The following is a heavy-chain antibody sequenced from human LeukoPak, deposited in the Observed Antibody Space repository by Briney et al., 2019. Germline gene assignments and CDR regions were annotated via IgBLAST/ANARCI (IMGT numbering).Heavy chain of an antibody. CDR1: GGSFSGYY. D-gene: IGHD6-6*01. J-gene: IGHJ4*02. V-gene: IGHV4-34*01. Sequence: SETLSLTCAVYGGSFSGYYWSWIRQPPGKGLEWIGETNHSGSTNYNPSLKSRVTISVDTSKNQFSLKLSSVTAADTAVYYCASREAARIFDYWGQGTLVTVSS. CDR2: TNHSGST. CDR3: ASREAARIFDY.